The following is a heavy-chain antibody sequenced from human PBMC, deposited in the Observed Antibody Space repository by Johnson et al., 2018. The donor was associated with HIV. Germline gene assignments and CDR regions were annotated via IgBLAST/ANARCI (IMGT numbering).Heavy chain of an antibody. CDR1: GFSFNNYW. CDR2: ISSDGSST. CDR3: ARSGPNWAFDF. V-gene: IGHV3-74*01. J-gene: IGHJ3*01. D-gene: IGHD1-1*01. Sequence: VQLVESGGGLVQPGGSLILSCAASGFSFNNYWMHWVRQAPGKGLVWVSRISSDGSSTYYADSVKGRFTISRDNARNTMFVQMDSLRAEDTAVYYGARSGPNWAFDFWGRGTMVTVSS.